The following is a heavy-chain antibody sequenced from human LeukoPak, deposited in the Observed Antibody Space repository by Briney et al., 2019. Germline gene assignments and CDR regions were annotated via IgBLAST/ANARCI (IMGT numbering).Heavy chain of an antibody. Sequence: PGGSLRLSCAASGFTFDDYAMHWVRQAPGKGLEWVSLISGDGGSTYYADSVKGRFTISRDNSKNSLYLQMNSLRTEDTALYYCAEVGYGQLGLFDYWGQGTLVTVSS. J-gene: IGHJ4*02. V-gene: IGHV3-43*02. D-gene: IGHD5-18*01. CDR2: ISGDGGST. CDR3: AEVGYGQLGLFDY. CDR1: GFTFDDYA.